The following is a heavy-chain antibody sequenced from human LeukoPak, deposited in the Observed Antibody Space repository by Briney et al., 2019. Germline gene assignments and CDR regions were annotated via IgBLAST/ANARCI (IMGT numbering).Heavy chain of an antibody. Sequence: GGSLRLSCSASGFAFSGFAMGWVRPAPGKGLEWVSSISGSGGNTYYADSVEGRFTVSRDNSKNTLYLQMNSLRDEDTALYYCARGRGGDYVPSRFDYWGQGTLVTVSS. CDR3: ARGRGGDYVPSRFDY. J-gene: IGHJ4*02. CDR1: GFAFSGFA. D-gene: IGHD4-17*01. CDR2: ISGSGGNT. V-gene: IGHV3-23*01.